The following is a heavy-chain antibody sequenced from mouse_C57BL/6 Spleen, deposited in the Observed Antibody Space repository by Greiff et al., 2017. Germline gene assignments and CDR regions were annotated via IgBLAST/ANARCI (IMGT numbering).Heavy chain of an antibody. Sequence: VNVVESGAELVRPGASVKLSCKASGYTFTDYYINWVKQRPGQGLEWIARIYPGSGNTYYNEKFKGKATLTAEKSSSTAYMQLSSLTSEDSAVYFCARDGYYHYYAMDYWGQGTSVTVSS. D-gene: IGHD2-3*01. CDR2: IYPGSGNT. CDR1: GYTFTDYY. J-gene: IGHJ4*01. CDR3: ARDGYYHYYAMDY. V-gene: IGHV1-76*01.